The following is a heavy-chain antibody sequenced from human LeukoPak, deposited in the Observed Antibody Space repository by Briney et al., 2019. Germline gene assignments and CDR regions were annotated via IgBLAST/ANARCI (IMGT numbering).Heavy chain of an antibody. J-gene: IGHJ4*02. CDR3: ARSQDYYDSSGYDY. CDR2: IYHSGST. D-gene: IGHD3-22*01. V-gene: IGHV4-30-2*01. Sequence: SETLSLTCTVSGGSISSGGYYWSWIRQHPGKGLEWIGYIYHSGSTYYNPSLKSRVTISVDRSKNQFSLKLSSVTAADTAVYYCARSQDYYDSSGYDYWGQGTLVTVSS. CDR1: GGSISSGGYY.